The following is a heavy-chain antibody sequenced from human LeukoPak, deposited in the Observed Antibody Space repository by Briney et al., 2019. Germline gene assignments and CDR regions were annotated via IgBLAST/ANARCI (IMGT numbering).Heavy chain of an antibody. Sequence: PGGSLRLSCAASGFTFSMYWMHWVRQAPGKGLVWVSRINGDGSSTSYADSVKGRFTISRDNAKNMLYLQMNSLRAEDSGVYFCQQQLVFWGQGTLVTVSS. D-gene: IGHD6-13*01. CDR3: QQQLVF. J-gene: IGHJ4*02. CDR1: GFTFSMYW. V-gene: IGHV3-74*01. CDR2: INGDGSST.